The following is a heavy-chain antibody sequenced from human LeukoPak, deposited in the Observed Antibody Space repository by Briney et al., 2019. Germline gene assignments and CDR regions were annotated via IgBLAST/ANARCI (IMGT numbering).Heavy chain of an antibody. CDR3: ARASVTRGLDY. Sequence: QPGGSLRLSCAASGFTFSDFWMAWVRQAPGKGLECVAKIKQEGSEKYYVDSVKGRFSVSRDNAEKSLFLQMNSLRAEDTAVYYCARASVTRGLDYWGRGTLVTVSS. J-gene: IGHJ4*02. CDR2: IKQEGSEK. CDR1: GFTFSDFW. V-gene: IGHV3-7*05. D-gene: IGHD2-2*01.